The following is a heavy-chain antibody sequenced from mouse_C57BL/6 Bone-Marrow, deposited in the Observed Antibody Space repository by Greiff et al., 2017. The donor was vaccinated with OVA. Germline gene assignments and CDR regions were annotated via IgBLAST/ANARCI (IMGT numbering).Heavy chain of an antibody. J-gene: IGHJ2*01. D-gene: IGHD2-1*01. CDR1: GYAFSSSW. Sequence: QVQLQQSGPELVKPGASVKISCKASGYAFSSSWMNWVKQRPGKGLEWIGRIYPGDGDTNYNGKFKGKATLTADKSSSTAYMQLSSLTSEDSAVYFCASYGNYLYYFDYWGKGTTLTVSS. CDR3: ASYGNYLYYFDY. CDR2: IYPGDGDT. V-gene: IGHV1-82*01.